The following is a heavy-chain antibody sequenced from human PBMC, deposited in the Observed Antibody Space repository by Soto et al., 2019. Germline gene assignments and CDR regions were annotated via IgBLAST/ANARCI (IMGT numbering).Heavy chain of an antibody. Sequence: SETLSLTCTVSGGSMSSYYWSWIRQPPGKGLEWIGYIYYSGSTIYNPSQKSRVTKSVDTSKNHFSLKLSSVTAADTAVYYCARYGSGSSVWFDPWGQGTLVTVS. CDR2: IYYSGST. CDR1: GGSMSSYY. CDR3: ARYGSGSSVWFDP. D-gene: IGHD3-10*01. J-gene: IGHJ5*02. V-gene: IGHV4-59*01.